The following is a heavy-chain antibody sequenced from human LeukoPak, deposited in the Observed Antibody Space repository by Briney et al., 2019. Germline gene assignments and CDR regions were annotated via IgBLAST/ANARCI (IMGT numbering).Heavy chain of an antibody. V-gene: IGHV1-2*02. Sequence: ASVKVSCKASGYTFTGYYMHWVRQAPGQGLEWMGWISPNSGGTNYAQKFQGRVTMTRDTSISTAYMELSRLRSDDTAVYYCAREDSGYDKNWFDPWGQGTLVTVSS. CDR1: GYTFTGYY. CDR2: ISPNSGGT. J-gene: IGHJ5*02. CDR3: AREDSGYDKNWFDP. D-gene: IGHD5-12*01.